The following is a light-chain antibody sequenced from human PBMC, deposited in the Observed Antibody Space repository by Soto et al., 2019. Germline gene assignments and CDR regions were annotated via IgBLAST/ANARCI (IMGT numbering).Light chain of an antibody. V-gene: IGKV1-33*01. CDR3: QQYYRLPQT. J-gene: IGKJ1*01. Sequence: DLQMTQSPSSLSASVGDRVTITCQASQDISNYLNWYKQKPGKAPKLLIYDASNLETGVPSRFSGSESGTDFTLTISSLQAEDVAIYYCQQYYRLPQTFGQGTKVDIK. CDR1: QDISNY. CDR2: DAS.